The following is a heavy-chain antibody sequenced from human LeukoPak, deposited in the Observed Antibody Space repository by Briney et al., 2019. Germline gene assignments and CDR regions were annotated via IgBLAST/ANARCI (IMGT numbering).Heavy chain of an antibody. V-gene: IGHV4-30-4*01. D-gene: IGHD3-22*01. CDR3: ARADYYDSSGYYVNDY. CDR1: GGSISSSSYY. Sequence: SETLSLTCTVSGGSISSSSYYWSWIRQPPGKGLEWIGYIYYSGSTYYNPSLKSRVTISVDTSKNQFSLKLSSVTAADTAVYYCARADYYDSSGYYVNDYWGQGTLVTVSS. J-gene: IGHJ4*02. CDR2: IYYSGST.